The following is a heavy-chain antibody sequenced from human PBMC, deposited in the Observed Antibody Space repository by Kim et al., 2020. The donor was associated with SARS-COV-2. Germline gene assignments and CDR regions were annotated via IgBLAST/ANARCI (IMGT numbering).Heavy chain of an antibody. CDR3: AKGANYDILTGYPSDWFDP. J-gene: IGHJ5*02. D-gene: IGHD3-9*01. CDR2: ISGSGGST. V-gene: IGHV3-23*01. Sequence: GGSLRLSCAASGFTFSSYAMSWVRQAPGKGLEWVSAISGSGGSTYYADSVKGRFTISRDNSKNTLYLQMNSLRAEDTAVYYCAKGANYDILTGYPSDWFDPWGQGTLVTVSS. CDR1: GFTFSSYA.